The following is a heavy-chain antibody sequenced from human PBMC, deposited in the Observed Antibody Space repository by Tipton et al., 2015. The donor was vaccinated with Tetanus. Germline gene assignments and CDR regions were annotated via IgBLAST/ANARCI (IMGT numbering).Heavy chain of an antibody. Sequence: SGFIFSSYGIHWVRQAPGKGLEWVAASWDDGTDQYYADSVKGRFTLSRDNSKNTLYLEMNSLRAEDTALYYCAREADCSGGSCFSGAFGNWGQGTQVTVSS. V-gene: IGHV3-33*01. CDR1: GFIFSSYG. CDR2: SWDDGTDQ. CDR3: AREADCSGGSCFSGAFGN. D-gene: IGHD2-15*01. J-gene: IGHJ4*02.